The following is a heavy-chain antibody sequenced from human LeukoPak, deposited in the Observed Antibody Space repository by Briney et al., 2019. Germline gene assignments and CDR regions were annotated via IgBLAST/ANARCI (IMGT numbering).Heavy chain of an antibody. CDR3: ARDGDYYGSGNFDY. V-gene: IGHV1-8*03. CDR2: MNPNSGNT. CDR1: GYTFTSYG. J-gene: IGHJ4*02. D-gene: IGHD3-10*01. Sequence: ASVKVSCTASGYTFTSYGISWVRQATGQGLEWMGWMNPNSGNTGYAQKFQGRVTITRDTSISTAYMELSSLRSEDTAVYYCARDGDYYGSGNFDYWGQGTLVTVSS.